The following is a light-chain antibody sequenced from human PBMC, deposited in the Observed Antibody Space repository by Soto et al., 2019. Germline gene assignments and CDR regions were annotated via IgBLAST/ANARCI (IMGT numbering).Light chain of an antibody. CDR1: QDISNY. J-gene: IGKJ2*01. CDR3: QQYDHPPYT. Sequence: DIQMTQSPSSLSASVGDRVTITCQASQDISNYLSWYQQKPGKAPKLLIYDAANLQTGVPSRFSGGGSGTHFALTISSLQPEDIATYYCQQYDHPPYTFGQGTKLEIK. CDR2: DAA. V-gene: IGKV1-33*01.